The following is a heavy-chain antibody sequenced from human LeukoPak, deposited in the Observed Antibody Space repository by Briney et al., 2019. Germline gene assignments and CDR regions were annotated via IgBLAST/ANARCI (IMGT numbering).Heavy chain of an antibody. CDR1: GYSISSAYY. CDR3: ARVRCSGGSCPYYYYYYYMDV. V-gene: IGHV4-38-2*02. D-gene: IGHD2-15*01. J-gene: IGHJ6*03. Sequence: SETLSLTCTVSGYSISSAYYWGWIRQSPGKGLEWIGSFHYSGSTYYNPSLQSRVTISIDTSKNQFSLKLRFVTAADTAVYYCARVRCSGGSCPYYYYYYYMDVWGKGTTVTVSS. CDR2: FHYSGST.